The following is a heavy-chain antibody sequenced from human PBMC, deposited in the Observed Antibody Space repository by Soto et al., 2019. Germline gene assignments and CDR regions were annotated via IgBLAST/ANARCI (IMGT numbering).Heavy chain of an antibody. CDR1: GFTFSSYA. Sequence: GGSLRLSCAASGFTFSSYAMHWVRQAPGKGLEWVAVISYDGSNKYYADSVKGRFTISRDNSKNTLYLQMNSLRAEDTAVYYCASSPARLNYYYYGMDVWGQGTTVTVSS. V-gene: IGHV3-30-3*01. CDR2: ISYDGSNK. D-gene: IGHD2-15*01. J-gene: IGHJ6*02. CDR3: ASSPARLNYYYYGMDV.